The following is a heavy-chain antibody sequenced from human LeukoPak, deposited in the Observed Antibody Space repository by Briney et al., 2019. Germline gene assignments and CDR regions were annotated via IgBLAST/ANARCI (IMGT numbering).Heavy chain of an antibody. CDR2: INSDGSST. CDR3: ARSDVGYSDY. J-gene: IGHJ4*02. CDR1: GFTFSRYQ. D-gene: IGHD3-22*01. V-gene: IGHV3-74*01. Sequence: GGSLRLSCAASGFTFSRYQMHWARQAPGKGLVWVSRINSDGSSTSYADSVKGRFTISRDNDKNTLYLQMNSLRAEDTAVYYCARSDVGYSDYWRQGPLVTVSS.